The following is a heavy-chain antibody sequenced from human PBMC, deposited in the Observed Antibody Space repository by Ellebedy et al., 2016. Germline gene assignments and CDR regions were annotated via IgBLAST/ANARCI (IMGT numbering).Heavy chain of an antibody. V-gene: IGHV3-7*01. J-gene: IGHJ4*02. CDR2: IKQDGSEK. CDR1: GFTFSNYW. D-gene: IGHD6-6*01. Sequence: GGSLRLXCTVSGFTFSNYWMTWVRQAPGKGLEWVANIKQDGSEKNYVDSVKGRFTISRDNAKNSLFLQMNSLRVEDTAVYYCARAPPGSSSSPPVDYWGQGTLVTVSS. CDR3: ARAPPGSSSSPPVDY.